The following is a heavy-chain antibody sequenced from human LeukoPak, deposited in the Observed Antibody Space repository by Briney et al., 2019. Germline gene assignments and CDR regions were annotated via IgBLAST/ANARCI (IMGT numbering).Heavy chain of an antibody. V-gene: IGHV4-34*01. CDR3: AREELGEHGLEH. CDR2: INHSVST. J-gene: IGHJ4*02. Sequence: SETLSPTCAVYGGSFSGYYWSWVRQPPGKGLECIGEINHSVSTNYNPSLKSRVTISVDTSKTQFSLKLSSVTAADTAVYYCAREELGEHGLEHWGLGTLVTVSS. D-gene: IGHD3-10*01. CDR1: GGSFSGYY.